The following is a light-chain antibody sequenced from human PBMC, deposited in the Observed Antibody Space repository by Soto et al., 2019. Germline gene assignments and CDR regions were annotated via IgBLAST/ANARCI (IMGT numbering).Light chain of an antibody. V-gene: IGKV3-11*01. CDR2: DAS. Sequence: EIVLTQSPATLSLSPGEGATLSCRASQSIRTYLGWYQQKPGQAPRLLIYDASNMATGIPARFSGSRSGTDFTPTISSLEPEDFAVYYCQQRIDWPLTFGGGTKVESK. J-gene: IGKJ4*01. CDR1: QSIRTY. CDR3: QQRIDWPLT.